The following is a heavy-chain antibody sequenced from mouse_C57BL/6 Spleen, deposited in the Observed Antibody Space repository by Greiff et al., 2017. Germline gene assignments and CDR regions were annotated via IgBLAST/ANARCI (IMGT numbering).Heavy chain of an antibody. D-gene: IGHD1-1*01. CDR1: GYAFSSSW. Sequence: QVQLQQSGPELVKPGASVKISFKASGYAFSSSWMNWVKQRPGKGLEWIGRIYPGDGDTNYNGKFKGKATLTADKSSSTAYMQLSSLTSEDSAVYFCARGTYGSSYCAMDYWGQGTSVTVSS. V-gene: IGHV1-82*01. CDR3: ARGTYGSSYCAMDY. CDR2: IYPGDGDT. J-gene: IGHJ4*01.